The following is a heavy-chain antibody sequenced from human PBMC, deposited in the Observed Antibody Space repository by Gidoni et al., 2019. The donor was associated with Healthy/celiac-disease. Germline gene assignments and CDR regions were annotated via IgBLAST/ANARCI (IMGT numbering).Heavy chain of an antibody. Sequence: QVQLQESGPGLVKPSETLSLTCAVSGYSLSSGYYWGWIRQPPGKGLEWIGSIYHSGRTYYNPSLKSRVTISVDTSKNQFSLKLSSVTAADTAVYYCARETRTIAARPHDAFDIWGQGTMVTVSS. CDR3: ARETRTIAARPHDAFDI. CDR2: IYHSGRT. V-gene: IGHV4-38-2*02. CDR1: GYSLSSGYY. J-gene: IGHJ3*02. D-gene: IGHD6-6*01.